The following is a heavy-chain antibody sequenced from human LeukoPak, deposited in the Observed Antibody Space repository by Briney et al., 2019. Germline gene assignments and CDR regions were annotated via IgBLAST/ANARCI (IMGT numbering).Heavy chain of an antibody. Sequence: PGGSLSLSCAASGFTVSSNYMSWVRQAPGKGLEWVSVIYSGGSSYYADSVKGRFTISRDNSKNTLYLQMNSLRAEDTAVYYCARARGYCSTASCAYHFDYWGQGTLVTVSS. V-gene: IGHV3-53*01. CDR2: IYSGGSS. J-gene: IGHJ4*02. CDR3: ARARGYCSTASCAYHFDY. CDR1: GFTVSSNY. D-gene: IGHD2-2*03.